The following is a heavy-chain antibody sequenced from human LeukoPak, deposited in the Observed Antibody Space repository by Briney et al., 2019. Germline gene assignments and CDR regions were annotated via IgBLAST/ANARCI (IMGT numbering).Heavy chain of an antibody. CDR3: ARDRCSGGSCYWVTDYGMDV. CDR1: GYTFTSYG. D-gene: IGHD2-15*01. J-gene: IGHJ6*02. CDR2: ISAYNGNT. Sequence: GSVKVSCKASGYTFTSYGISWVRQTPGQGLEWMGWISAYNGNTNYAQKLQGRVTMTTDTSTSTAYMELRSLRSDDTAVYYCARDRCSGGSCYWVTDYGMDVWGQGTTVTVSS. V-gene: IGHV1-18*01.